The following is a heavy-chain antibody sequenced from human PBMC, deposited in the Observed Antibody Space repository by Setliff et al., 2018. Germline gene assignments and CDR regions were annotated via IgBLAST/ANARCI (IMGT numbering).Heavy chain of an antibody. V-gene: IGHV4-59*11. D-gene: IGHD3-3*01. CDR3: ARGRDPAWSGYPYYYMDG. CDR1: GDSISPHY. CDR2: IYYSGDT. Sequence: SETLSLTCTVSGDSISPHYWSWIRQPPGKGLEWIGYIYYSGDTTYNPSLKSRVTISVDTPKNQLSLKLSSVTAADTAVYYCARGRDPAWSGYPYYYMDGWGKGTTVTVSS. J-gene: IGHJ6*03.